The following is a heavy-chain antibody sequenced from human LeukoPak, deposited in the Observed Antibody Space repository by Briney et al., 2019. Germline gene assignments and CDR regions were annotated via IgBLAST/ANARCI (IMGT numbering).Heavy chain of an antibody. CDR1: GFTFSSYA. CDR2: ISGSGGST. V-gene: IGHV3-23*01. CDR3: ARDQESSGWGY. Sequence: GGSLRLSCAASGFTFSSYAMSWVRQAPGKGLEWVSAISGSGGSTYYADSVKGRFTISRDNSKNTLYLQMNSLRAEDTAVYYCARDQESSGWGYWGQGTLVTVSS. D-gene: IGHD1-26*01. J-gene: IGHJ4*02.